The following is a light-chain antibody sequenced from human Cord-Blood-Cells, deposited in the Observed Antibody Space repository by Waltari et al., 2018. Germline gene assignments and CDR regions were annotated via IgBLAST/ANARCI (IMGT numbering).Light chain of an antibody. J-gene: IGLJ3*02. V-gene: IGLV3-25*03. Sequence: SYELTQPPSVSVSPGQTARITRPGAALPKQHAYCYQQKPGQAPVLVIYKDSERPSGIPERFSGSSSGTTVTLTISGVQAEDEADYYCQSADSSGTYWVFGGGTKLTVL. CDR1: ALPKQH. CDR2: KDS. CDR3: QSADSSGTYWV.